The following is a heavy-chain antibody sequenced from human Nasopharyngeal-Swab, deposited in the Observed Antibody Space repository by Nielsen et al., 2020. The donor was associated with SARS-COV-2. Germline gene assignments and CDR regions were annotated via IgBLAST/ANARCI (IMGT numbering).Heavy chain of an antibody. D-gene: IGHD6-6*01. V-gene: IGHV3-7*01. CDR2: IKQDGSEK. Sequence: GEALKISCAASGFTFSSYWMSWVRKAPGKGLEWVANIKQDGSEKYYVDSVKGRFTISRDNAKNSLYLQMNSLRAEDTAVYYCARDTYSSSSQLYYYGMDVWGQGTTVTVSS. J-gene: IGHJ6*02. CDR1: GFTFSSYW. CDR3: ARDTYSSSSQLYYYGMDV.